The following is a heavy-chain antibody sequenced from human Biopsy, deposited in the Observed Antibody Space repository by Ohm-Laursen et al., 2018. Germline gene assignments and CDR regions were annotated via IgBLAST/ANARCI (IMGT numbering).Heavy chain of an antibody. Sequence: TLSLTCTVSGDSISSGGNYWSWIRQFPGKGLEWIAYIYHTGSTYSNPSLKSRLSIAIDTSKNQFSVSLRSVTAADTAVYYCARADMVTTIVDYWGQGTLVTVSS. D-gene: IGHD5-12*01. J-gene: IGHJ4*02. V-gene: IGHV4-31*03. CDR3: ARADMVTTIVDY. CDR1: GDSISSGGNY. CDR2: IYHTGST.